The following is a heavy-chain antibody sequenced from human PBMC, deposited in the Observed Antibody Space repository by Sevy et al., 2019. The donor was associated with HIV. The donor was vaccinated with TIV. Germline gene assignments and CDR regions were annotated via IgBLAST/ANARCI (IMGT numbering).Heavy chain of an antibody. V-gene: IGHV3-49*04. Sequence: GGPLRLSCTASGFTFGDYAMSWVRQAPGKGLEWVGFIRSKAYGGTTEYAASVKGRFTISRDDSKSIAYLQMNSLKTEDTAVYYCTREYCSGGSCYYYGMDVWGQGTTVTVSS. CDR2: IRSKAYGGTT. CDR3: TREYCSGGSCYYYGMDV. D-gene: IGHD2-15*01. CDR1: GFTFGDYA. J-gene: IGHJ6*02.